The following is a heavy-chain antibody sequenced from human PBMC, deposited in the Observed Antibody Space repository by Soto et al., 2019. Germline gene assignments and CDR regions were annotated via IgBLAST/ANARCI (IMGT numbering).Heavy chain of an antibody. Sequence: QVQLVQSGAEVKKPGASVKVSCKASGYTFTSYAMHWVRQAPGQRLEWMGWINAGNGKTKYSQKFQGRVTITRDTSASTAYMELSSLWSEDTAVYYCARGTLYSGSYSHPFDYWGQGTLVTVSS. CDR2: INAGNGKT. J-gene: IGHJ4*02. V-gene: IGHV1-3*01. D-gene: IGHD1-26*01. CDR1: GYTFTSYA. CDR3: ARGTLYSGSYSHPFDY.